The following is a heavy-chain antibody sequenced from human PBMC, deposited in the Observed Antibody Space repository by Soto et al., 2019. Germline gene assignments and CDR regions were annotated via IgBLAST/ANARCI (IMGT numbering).Heavy chain of an antibody. J-gene: IGHJ6*02. Sequence: QVQLVQSGAEVKKPGSSVKVSCKASGGTFSSYAISWVRQAPGQGLEWMGGIIPIFGTANYAQKFQGRVTITEDESKSTAYMELSSLRSEDTAVYYCARVGSSGWIYYYYYGMDVWGQGTTVTVSS. D-gene: IGHD6-19*01. V-gene: IGHV1-69*01. CDR3: ARVGSSGWIYYYYYGMDV. CDR2: IIPIFGTA. CDR1: GGTFSSYA.